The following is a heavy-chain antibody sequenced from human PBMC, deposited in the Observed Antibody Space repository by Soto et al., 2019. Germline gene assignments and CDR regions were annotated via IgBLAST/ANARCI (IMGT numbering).Heavy chain of an antibody. Sequence: EVQVLESGGGLVQPGGTLRLSCAASGFTFSSHAMNWVRQAPGKGLEWVSGISPSGSNTYYADSVKGRFTLSRDNSKNTLYLQTKSLRAEDTAVYYCAKAREWERRPRDAFDIWGQGTAVTVSS. D-gene: IGHD1-1*01. CDR1: GFTFSSHA. CDR3: AKAREWERRPRDAFDI. J-gene: IGHJ3*02. V-gene: IGHV3-23*01. CDR2: ISPSGSNT.